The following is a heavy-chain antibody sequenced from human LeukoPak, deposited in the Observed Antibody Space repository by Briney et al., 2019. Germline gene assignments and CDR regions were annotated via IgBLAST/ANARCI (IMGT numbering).Heavy chain of an antibody. V-gene: IGHV4-4*02. J-gene: IGHJ4*02. CDR1: GDSISTDHW. D-gene: IGHD5-24*01. CDR3: ASDRWDY. Sequence: SGTLSLTCAVSGDSISTDHWWSWVRQPPGKGLEWIGEVYHSGSTNYNPSLKSRVTISIDKSKNLFSLKLTSVTAADTAMYYCASDRWDYWGQGTLVTVSS. CDR2: VYHSGST.